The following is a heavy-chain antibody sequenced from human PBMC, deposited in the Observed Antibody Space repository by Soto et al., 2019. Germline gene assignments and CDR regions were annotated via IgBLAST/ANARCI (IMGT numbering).Heavy chain of an antibody. CDR2: INPSGGST. CDR3: ARDFVLVPSALYYYDY. CDR1: GYTFATYY. Sequence: QVQLVQSGAEVKKPGASVKVSCKTSGYTFATYYMHWVRQAPGQGLEWMGTINPSGGSTSSAQRFQGRVTMTRDTSTNTVYMELSSLTSEDTAVYYCARDFVLVPSALYYYDYWGQGTLVTVSS. D-gene: IGHD2-2*01. J-gene: IGHJ4*02. V-gene: IGHV1-46*01.